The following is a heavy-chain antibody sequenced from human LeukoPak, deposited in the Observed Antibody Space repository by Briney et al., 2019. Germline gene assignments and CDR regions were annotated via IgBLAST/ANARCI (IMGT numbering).Heavy chain of an antibody. CDR3: RTRGFGELLGEGFDP. Sequence: SETVSLTRSLSGRSITSTTYYWGWIRQPRGKGLEWFGSFYYSGNTHHHPSPESPVTISLATSRKQFSLKLRSVTAADTAVYCARTRGFGELLGEGFDPWGQGTLVTVSS. CDR1: GRSITSTTYY. J-gene: IGHJ5*02. V-gene: IGHV4-39*01. D-gene: IGHD3-10*01. CDR2: FYYSGNT.